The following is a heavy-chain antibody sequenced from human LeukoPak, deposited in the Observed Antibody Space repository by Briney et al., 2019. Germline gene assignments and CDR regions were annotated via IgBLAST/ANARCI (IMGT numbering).Heavy chain of an antibody. CDR1: GFTFSSYG. D-gene: IGHD4-17*01. CDR3: AKDQGYGDFGDYMDV. Sequence: GGSLRLSCAASGFTFSSYGMHWVRQAPGKGLEWVAFIRFDGSNEYYADSVKGRFTISRDNSKNTLYLQMNSLRAEDTAVYYCAKDQGYGDFGDYMDVWGKGTTVTVSS. J-gene: IGHJ6*03. CDR2: IRFDGSNE. V-gene: IGHV3-30*02.